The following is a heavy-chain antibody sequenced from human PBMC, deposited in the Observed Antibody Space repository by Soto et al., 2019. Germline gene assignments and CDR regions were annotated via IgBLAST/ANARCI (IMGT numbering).Heavy chain of an antibody. CDR2: INSDGSST. J-gene: IGHJ6*02. CDR1: GFTFSSYW. V-gene: IGHV3-74*01. D-gene: IGHD2-15*01. Sequence: GGSLRLSCAASGFTFSSYWMHWVRQAPGKGLVWVSRINSDGSSTSYADSVKGRFTISRDNAKNTLYLQMNSLRAEDTAGYYCARAGPPAVVAAVYYYYGMDVWGQGTTVTVSS. CDR3: ARAGPPAVVAAVYYYYGMDV.